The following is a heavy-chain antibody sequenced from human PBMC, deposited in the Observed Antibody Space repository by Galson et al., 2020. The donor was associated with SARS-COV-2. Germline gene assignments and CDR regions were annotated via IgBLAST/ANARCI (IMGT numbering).Heavy chain of an antibody. J-gene: IGHJ4*02. Sequence: ASVKVSCQASGYTFTSYGISWVRQAPGQGLEWMGWISAYNGATDSAQKFQGRVTMTTDTSTSTVYMELRSLRSADTAVYYCARGSLYGDRTYFEYWGQGTLVTVSS. V-gene: IGHV1-18*01. CDR3: ARGSLYGDRTYFEY. CDR2: ISAYNGAT. D-gene: IGHD4-17*01. CDR1: GYTFTSYG.